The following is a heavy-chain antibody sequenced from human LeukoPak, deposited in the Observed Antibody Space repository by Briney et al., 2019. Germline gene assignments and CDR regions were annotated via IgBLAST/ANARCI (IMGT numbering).Heavy chain of an antibody. J-gene: IGHJ6*03. D-gene: IGHD6-6*01. Sequence: PSETLSLTCTVSGGSISSGSYYWSWIRQPAGKGLEWIGRIYTSGSTNYNPSFKSRVTISVDTSKNQFSLKLSSVTAADTAVYYCAREGEYSSSYYYYYYYMDVWGKGTTVTVSS. CDR2: IYTSGST. CDR1: GGSISSGSYY. V-gene: IGHV4-61*02. CDR3: AREGEYSSSYYYYYYYMDV.